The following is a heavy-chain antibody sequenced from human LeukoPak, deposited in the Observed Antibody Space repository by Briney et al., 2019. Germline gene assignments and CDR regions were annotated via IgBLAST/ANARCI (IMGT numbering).Heavy chain of an antibody. Sequence: GGSLRLSCAASGFTFSGYSMNWVRQAPGKGLEWVSFISTSSSYIHNADSVKGRFTISRDNAENSLYLQMNSLRAEDTAVYYCARLGVQRASDYWGQGTLVTVSS. CDR2: ISTSSSYI. J-gene: IGHJ4*02. V-gene: IGHV3-21*01. CDR3: ARLGVQRASDY. D-gene: IGHD3-16*01. CDR1: GFTFSGYS.